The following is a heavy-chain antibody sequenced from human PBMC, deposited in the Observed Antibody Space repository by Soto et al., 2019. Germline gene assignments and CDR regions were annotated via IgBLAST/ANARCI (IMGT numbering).Heavy chain of an antibody. CDR2: IDPSDSYT. J-gene: IGHJ6*02. D-gene: IGHD3-22*01. Sequence: PGESLKISCKGSGYSFTSYWISWVRQMPGKGLEWMGRIDPSDSYTNYSPSFQGHVTISADKSISTAYLQWSSLKASDTAMYYYARLQEPDNYYDSSGSNMDVWGQGTTVTVSS. CDR3: ARLQEPDNYYDSSGSNMDV. V-gene: IGHV5-10-1*01. CDR1: GYSFTSYW.